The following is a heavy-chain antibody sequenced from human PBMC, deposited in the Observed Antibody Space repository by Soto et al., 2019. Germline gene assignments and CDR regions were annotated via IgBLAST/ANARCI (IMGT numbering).Heavy chain of an antibody. CDR1: NGSIRAYY. V-gene: IGHV4-4*07. D-gene: IGHD1-26*01. Sequence: ASETLSLTCTVSNGSIRAYYWNWIRQPAGKGLEWIGRIYSTGTTYFNPSLKSRVTMSVDTSTNQFSLRLTSVTAADTAMYYCARSSTRGEQMFFDFWGQGALVTVSS. CDR2: IYSTGTT. CDR3: ARSSTRGEQMFFDF. J-gene: IGHJ4*02.